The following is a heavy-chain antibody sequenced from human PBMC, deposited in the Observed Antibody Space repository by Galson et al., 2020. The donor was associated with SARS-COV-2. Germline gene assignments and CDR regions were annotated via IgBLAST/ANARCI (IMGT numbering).Heavy chain of an antibody. J-gene: IGHJ4*02. CDR3: ARDWSGSYFGVFDY. CDR1: GFTFSSYA. V-gene: IGHV3-30*04. CDR2: ISYDGSNK. Sequence: GGSLRLSCAASGFTFSSYAMHWVRQAPGKGLEWVAVISYDGSNKYYADSVKGRSTISRDNSKNTLYLQMNSLRAEDTAVYYCARDWSGSYFGVFDYWGQGTLVTVSS. D-gene: IGHD1-26*01.